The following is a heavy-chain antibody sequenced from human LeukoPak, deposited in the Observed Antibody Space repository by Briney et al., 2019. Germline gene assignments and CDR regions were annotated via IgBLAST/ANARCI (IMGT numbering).Heavy chain of an antibody. CDR1: GFTFSSYE. CDR2: ISYDGSNK. J-gene: IGHJ4*02. Sequence: GGSLRLSCAASGFTFSSYEMNWVRQAPGKGLEWVAVISYDGSNKYYADSVKGRFTISRDNSKNTLYLQMNSLRAEDTAVYYCAREAASGSYFVYWGQGTLVTVSS. D-gene: IGHD1-26*01. CDR3: AREAASGSYFVY. V-gene: IGHV3-30*04.